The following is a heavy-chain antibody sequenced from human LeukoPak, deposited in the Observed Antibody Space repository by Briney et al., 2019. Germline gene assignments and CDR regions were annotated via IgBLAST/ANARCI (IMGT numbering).Heavy chain of an antibody. V-gene: IGHV3-7*01. CDR1: GFSISSYW. Sequence: GGSLRLSCAASGFSISSYWMTWVRQAPGKGLEWVANIEEDGSEKYYVDSVKGRFTISRANAKNSLYLQMNSLRAEDTAVYYCARDHGSGSYYYWGQGTLVTVSS. D-gene: IGHD3-10*01. J-gene: IGHJ4*02. CDR2: IEEDGSEK. CDR3: ARDHGSGSYYY.